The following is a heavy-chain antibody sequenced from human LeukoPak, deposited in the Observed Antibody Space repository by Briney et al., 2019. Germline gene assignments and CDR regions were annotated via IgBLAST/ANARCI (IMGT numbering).Heavy chain of an antibody. CDR2: IYYSGST. Sequence: PSETLSLTCTVSGGSISSGDYYWTWIHQPPGKGLEWIGYIYYSGSTHYNPSLKSRVSISVDTAKNQFSLNLSSVTAADTAVYYCARDQNKYDSSGYYYYQYGMDVWGQGTTVTVSS. V-gene: IGHV4-30-4*01. D-gene: IGHD3-22*01. CDR1: GGSISSGDYY. CDR3: ARDQNKYDSSGYYYYQYGMDV. J-gene: IGHJ6*02.